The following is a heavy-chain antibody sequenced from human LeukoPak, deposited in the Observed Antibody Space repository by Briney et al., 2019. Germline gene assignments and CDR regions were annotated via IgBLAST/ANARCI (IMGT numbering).Heavy chain of an antibody. J-gene: IGHJ3*02. CDR1: GFTVSSNH. CDR2: IYSGGTT. CDR3: ASTRAGDTMAFDI. Sequence: AGGSLRLSCAASGFTVSSNHMSWVRQAPGKGLEWVSVIYSGGTTYYADSVKGRFTISRDNSKNTLYLQMNSLRAEDTAVYYCASTRAGDTMAFDIWGQGTMVTVSS. D-gene: IGHD3-10*01. V-gene: IGHV3-53*01.